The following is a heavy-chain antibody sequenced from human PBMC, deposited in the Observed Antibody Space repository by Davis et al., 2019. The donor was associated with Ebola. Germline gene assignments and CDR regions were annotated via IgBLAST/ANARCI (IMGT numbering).Heavy chain of an antibody. J-gene: IGHJ6*04. V-gene: IGHV3-30*18. D-gene: IGHD5-12*01. CDR1: GFTFSSYG. CDR2: ISYDGSNK. CDR3: AKDQYSGYDSDLYYYYYGMDV. Sequence: PGGSLRLSCAAFGFTFSSYGMHWVRQAPGKGLEWVAVISYDGSNKYYADSVKGQFTISRDNSKKTLYLQMNSLRVEDTAVYYCAKDQYSGYDSDLYYYYYGMDVWGKGTTVTVSS.